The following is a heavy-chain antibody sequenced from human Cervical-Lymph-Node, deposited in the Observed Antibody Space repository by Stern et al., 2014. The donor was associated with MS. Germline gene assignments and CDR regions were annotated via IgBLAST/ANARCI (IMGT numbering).Heavy chain of an antibody. CDR2: ISYDGSNK. Sequence: VQLVQSGGGVVQPGRSRRLSCAASGFTFSSYDLHWVRQGPGKGLEWVASISYDGSNKYYADSVKGRFTISRDNSKNTLFLQMNSLRTEDTAVYYCAKTPGGFTIDWGQGTLVTVSS. J-gene: IGHJ4*02. D-gene: IGHD3-3*01. V-gene: IGHV3-30*18. CDR1: GFTFSSYD. CDR3: AKTPGGFTID.